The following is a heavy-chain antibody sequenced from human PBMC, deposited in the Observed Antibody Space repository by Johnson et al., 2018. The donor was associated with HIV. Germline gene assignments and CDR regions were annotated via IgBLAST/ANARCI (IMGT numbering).Heavy chain of an antibody. CDR1: GFPFSSYG. V-gene: IGHV3-33*06. Sequence: QVQLVESGGGLVKPGGSLRLSCTASGFPFSSYGMHWVRQAPGRGLEWVAVMWYDGSNKYYADSVKGRFTISRDNSKNTLYLQMNSLRAEDTALYYCAKGDGTATTFGAFDIRGQGTKVTVSS. D-gene: IGHD4-17*01. CDR2: MWYDGSNK. CDR3: AKGDGTATTFGAFDI. J-gene: IGHJ3*02.